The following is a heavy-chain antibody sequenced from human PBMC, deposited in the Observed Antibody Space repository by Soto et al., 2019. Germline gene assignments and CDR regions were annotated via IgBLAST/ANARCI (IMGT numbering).Heavy chain of an antibody. J-gene: IGHJ4*02. Sequence: SCKASGYTFTHYYIHWVRQAPGQGLEWMGIINPNGGITTYAQKFRAGFSMTRDTSTSTVYLELSSLRSEDSAVYYCATSVNSAMAFDYWGQGTLVTVSS. CDR2: INPNGGIT. CDR3: ATSVNSAMAFDY. D-gene: IGHD5-18*01. V-gene: IGHV1-46*01. CDR1: GYTFTHYY.